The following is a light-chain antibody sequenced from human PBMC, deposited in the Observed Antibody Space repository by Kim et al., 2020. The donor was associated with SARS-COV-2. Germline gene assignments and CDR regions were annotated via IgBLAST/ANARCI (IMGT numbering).Light chain of an antibody. Sequence: GKTVTISGTRSSVSIYDNYVQWYQQRPGGVPTTVIYEDDQRPSGVSDRFSGSIDNSSNSASLTISGLRTEDEADYYCQSYNRDNVIFGGGTQLTVL. CDR3: QSYNRDNVI. CDR2: EDD. J-gene: IGLJ2*01. CDR1: SVSIYDNY. V-gene: IGLV6-57*03.